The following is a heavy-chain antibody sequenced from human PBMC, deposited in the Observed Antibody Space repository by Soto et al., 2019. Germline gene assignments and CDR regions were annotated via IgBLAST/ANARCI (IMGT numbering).Heavy chain of an antibody. Sequence: SETLSLTCTVSGGSISSYYWSWIRQPPGKGLEWIGYIYYSGSTNYNPSLKSRVGISVDTSKNQFSMKLSSVSAAETAVYYCERDFKRYFSGGSCYSHYYYGMDVWGQGTTVTVSS. CDR1: GGSISSYY. V-gene: IGHV4-59*01. CDR3: ERDFKRYFSGGSCYSHYYYGMDV. D-gene: IGHD2-15*01. CDR2: IYYSGST. J-gene: IGHJ6*02.